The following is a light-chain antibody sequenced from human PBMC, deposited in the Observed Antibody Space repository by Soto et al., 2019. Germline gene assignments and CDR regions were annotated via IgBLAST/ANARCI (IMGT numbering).Light chain of an antibody. J-gene: IGKJ3*01. Sequence: EIVMTQSPATLSVSPGERATLSCRASQSVTNKLAWYQQKPGQAPRLLIYGASTRATGFPARFSGSGSGTEFTRTISSLQSEDFAVYYCQQYYNWPITFGPGTKVDIK. CDR3: QQYYNWPIT. CDR2: GAS. V-gene: IGKV3-15*01. CDR1: QSVTNK.